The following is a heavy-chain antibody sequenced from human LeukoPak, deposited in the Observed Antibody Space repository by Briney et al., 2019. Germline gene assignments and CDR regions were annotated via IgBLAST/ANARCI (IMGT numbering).Heavy chain of an antibody. V-gene: IGHV3-23*01. Sequence: GGSLRLSWAASGLNFSTSGMAWVRQAPRKGLDWVSIISGSGGTPYYTDSVKGRFTISRDNSKNTLYLQMNSLRAEDTAVYYCAKTRGISISGVVPLCDYWGQGTLVTVSS. J-gene: IGHJ4*02. CDR2: ISGSGGTP. CDR3: AKTRGISISGVVPLCDY. CDR1: GLNFSTSG. D-gene: IGHD3-3*01.